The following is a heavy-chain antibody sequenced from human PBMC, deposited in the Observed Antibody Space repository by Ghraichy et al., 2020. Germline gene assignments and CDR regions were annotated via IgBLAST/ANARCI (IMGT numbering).Heavy chain of an antibody. CDR1: GFTFSTYN. D-gene: IGHD3-16*02. CDR2: INSSPNYI. CDR3: ARAAVQYDYVWGSYRSYHYNGLDV. Sequence: GSLRLSCAASGFTFSTYNMNWVRQAPGKGLEWVSCINSSPNYIYYADSVKGRFTISRDDAKNSLYLEMHSLRAEDTAVYYCARAAVQYDYVWGSYRSYHYNGLDVWGQGTTVTVSS. J-gene: IGHJ6*02. V-gene: IGHV3-21*06.